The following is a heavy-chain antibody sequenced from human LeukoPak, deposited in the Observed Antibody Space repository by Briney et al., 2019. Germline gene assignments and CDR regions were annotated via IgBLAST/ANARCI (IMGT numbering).Heavy chain of an antibody. CDR2: IRYDGSNK. V-gene: IGHV3-30*02. J-gene: IGHJ6*03. Sequence: GGSLRLSCAASGFTFSSYGMHWVRQAPGKGLEWVAFIRYDGSNKYYADSVKGRFTISRDNSKNTLYLQMNSLRAEDTAVYYCAKEVWAYYYYMDVWGKGTTVTVSS. CDR1: GFTFSSYG. D-gene: IGHD1-26*01. CDR3: AKEVWAYYYYMDV.